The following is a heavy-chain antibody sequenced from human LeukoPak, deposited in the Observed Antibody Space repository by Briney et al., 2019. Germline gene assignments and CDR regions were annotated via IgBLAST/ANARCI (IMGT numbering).Heavy chain of an antibody. CDR1: GFTVSSNY. D-gene: IGHD6-6*01. V-gene: IGHV3-53*01. CDR3: ARVRLVQYYYGMDV. Sequence: GGSLRLSCAASGFTVSSNYMSWVRQAPGKGLEWVSVIYSGGSTYYADSVKGRFTISRDNSKNTLYLQMNSLRAEDTAVYYCARVRLVQYYYGMDVWGQGTTVTVSS. CDR2: IYSGGST. J-gene: IGHJ6*02.